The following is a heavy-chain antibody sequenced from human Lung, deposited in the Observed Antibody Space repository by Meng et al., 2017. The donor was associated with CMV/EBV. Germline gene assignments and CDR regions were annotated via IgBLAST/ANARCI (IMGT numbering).Heavy chain of an antibody. CDR3: AKDVGSSGYDYGAVFDL. CDR1: GFTFSSYG. Sequence: GGSXRLXCAASGFTFSSYGMHWVRQAPGKGLEWVAFIRYDGSNTYYADSVKGRFTISRDNSKNTLYLQMNSLRAEDTAVYYCAKDVGSSGYDYGAVFDLWXQGTMVTVSS. V-gene: IGHV3-30*02. J-gene: IGHJ4*02. D-gene: IGHD3-22*01. CDR2: IRYDGSNT.